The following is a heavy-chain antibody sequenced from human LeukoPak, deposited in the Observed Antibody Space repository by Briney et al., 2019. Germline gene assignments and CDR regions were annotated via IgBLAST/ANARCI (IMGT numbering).Heavy chain of an antibody. V-gene: IGHV3-7*01. CDR2: IKQDESEK. D-gene: IGHD1-1*01. CDR1: GDTFSSFW. J-gene: IGHJ4*02. CDR3: GRTGDLSDY. Sequence: GGSLRLSCAVSGDTFSSFWMSWVRQAPGKGLEWVANIKQDESEKFYVDSVQGRFTISTDNAKNSLYLQMNNLRVEDTAVYYCGRTGDLSDYWGQRTLLTVST.